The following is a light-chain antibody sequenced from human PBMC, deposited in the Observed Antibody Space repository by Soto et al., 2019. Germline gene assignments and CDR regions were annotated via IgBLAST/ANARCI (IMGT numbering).Light chain of an antibody. V-gene: IGKV3-11*01. CDR3: QQRSNWPLYT. Sequence: EIVLTQSPATLSLSPGERATLSCRASQSVSSYLAWYQQKPGQAPRLLIYDASNRATGIPARFSGSGSGTDFNLTISSLEPEDFAVYYCQQRSNWPLYTFGQGTKLEI. J-gene: IGKJ2*01. CDR1: QSVSSY. CDR2: DAS.